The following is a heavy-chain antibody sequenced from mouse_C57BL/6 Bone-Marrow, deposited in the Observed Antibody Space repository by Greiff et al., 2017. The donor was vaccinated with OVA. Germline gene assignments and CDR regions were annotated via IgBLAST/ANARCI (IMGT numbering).Heavy chain of an antibody. D-gene: IGHD1-1*01. J-gene: IGHJ1*03. CDR2: IWSDGST. Sequence: VMLVESGPGLVAPSQSLSITCTVSGFSLTSYGVHWVRQPPGKGLEWLVVIWSDGSTTYNSALKSRLSISKDNSKSQVFLKMNSLQTDDTAMYYCARHRNTTVVDWYFDVWGTGTTVTVSS. CDR1: GFSLTSYG. V-gene: IGHV2-6-1*01. CDR3: ARHRNTTVVDWYFDV.